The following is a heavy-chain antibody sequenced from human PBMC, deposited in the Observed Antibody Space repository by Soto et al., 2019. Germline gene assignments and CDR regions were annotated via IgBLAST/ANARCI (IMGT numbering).Heavy chain of an antibody. CDR1: GFTVSSNY. CDR2: IYSGGST. Sequence: GGSLRLSCAASGFTVSSNYMSWVRQAPGKGLEWVSVIYSGGSTYYADSVKGRFTISRDNSKNTLYLQMNSLRAEDTAVYYCARSYGAIAAASDYWGQGTLVTVSS. CDR3: ARSYGAIAAASDY. V-gene: IGHV3-53*01. J-gene: IGHJ4*02. D-gene: IGHD6-13*01.